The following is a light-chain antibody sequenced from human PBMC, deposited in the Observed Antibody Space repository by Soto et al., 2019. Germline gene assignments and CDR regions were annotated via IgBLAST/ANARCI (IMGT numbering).Light chain of an antibody. Sequence: DIMMTQSPATLSVSPGGRATLSCRASQSVRSSLAWYQQKPGQAPRILIYGASTRATGIPARFIGSGSGTEFTLTIHSMKSEDFAVDDCQQYNNWWTFCQGTKVDIK. J-gene: IGKJ1*01. CDR3: QQYNNWWT. V-gene: IGKV3-15*01. CDR2: GAS. CDR1: QSVRSS.